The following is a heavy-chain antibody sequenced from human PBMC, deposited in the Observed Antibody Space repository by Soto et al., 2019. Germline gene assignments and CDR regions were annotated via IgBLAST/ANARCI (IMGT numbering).Heavy chain of an antibody. D-gene: IGHD1-26*01. J-gene: IGHJ4*02. V-gene: IGHV4-4*02. CDR2: AHHSGRT. CDR1: GGSMTSSNW. CDR3: ARSEATGLDY. Sequence: QVQLQESGPGLVKPSGTLSLTCTVSGGSMTSSNWWNWVRQSPGKGLVWIGEAHHSGRTNYNPSLKSRVTISVDTPTNHFSRKLSSVTAADTAVYNCARSEATGLDYWGQGTLVTVSS.